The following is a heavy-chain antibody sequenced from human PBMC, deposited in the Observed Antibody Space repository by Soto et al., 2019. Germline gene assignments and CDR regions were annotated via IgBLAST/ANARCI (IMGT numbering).Heavy chain of an antibody. Sequence: QLVQSGAAVTKPGSSVKVSCRTTGDTFNRNAISWVRQAPGQGLEWLGGIIPYFGTQNYAKKFQGRVTVTADKATSTAYLELSSLAFEDTAVYYCARTTPQSGSFTHVFDLWGQGTLVTVSS. V-gene: IGHV1-69*06. CDR3: ARTTPQSGSFTHVFDL. J-gene: IGHJ4*02. CDR1: GDTFNRNA. D-gene: IGHD3-10*01. CDR2: IIPYFGTQ.